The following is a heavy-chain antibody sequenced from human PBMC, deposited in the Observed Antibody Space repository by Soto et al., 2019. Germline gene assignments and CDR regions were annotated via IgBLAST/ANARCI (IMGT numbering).Heavy chain of an antibody. CDR3: ATWHEREHAFDV. CDR1: GLTISGKKY. V-gene: IGHV3-53*01. CDR2: LYDVDGS. J-gene: IGHJ3*01. Sequence: DVQLVESGGGLIQPGESLRLSCAAFGLTISGKKYVAWVRQAPGKGLEWVSALYDVDGSFYADSVTGRFTTSSDRSKTTVYLHMNDLRPDDTAVYYCATWHEREHAFDVWGQGTTVTISS. D-gene: IGHD1-1*01.